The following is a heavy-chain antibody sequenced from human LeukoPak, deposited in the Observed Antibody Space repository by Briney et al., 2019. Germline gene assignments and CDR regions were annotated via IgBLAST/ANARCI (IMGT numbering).Heavy chain of an antibody. CDR1: GFTFSNYA. V-gene: IGHV3-23*01. Sequence: GGSLRLSCAASGFTFSNYAMNWVRQAPGKGLEWVSSISGSGDEAHHADSVKGRFTISRDNSKNTLSLQMNSLRAEDTAVYYCAKDGVRGALDAFDIWGQGTMVTVSS. CDR2: ISGSGDEA. D-gene: IGHD1-26*01. CDR3: AKDGVRGALDAFDI. J-gene: IGHJ3*02.